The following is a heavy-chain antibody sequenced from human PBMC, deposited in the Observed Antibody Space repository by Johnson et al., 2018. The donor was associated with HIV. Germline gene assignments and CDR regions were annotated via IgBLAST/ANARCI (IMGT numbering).Heavy chain of an antibody. Sequence: QVQLVESGGGLVKPGGSLRLSCAASGFTFSDYYMSWIRQAPGKGLEWVSYISSSGSNIYYADSVKGRFTISRDNAKNSLYLQMNSLRAEDTAVYYCARDGNAGYFTNGVCYNDAFDIWGQGIMVTVSS. J-gene: IGHJ3*02. CDR3: ARDGNAGYFTNGVCYNDAFDI. D-gene: IGHD2-8*01. CDR2: ISSSGSNI. V-gene: IGHV3-11*04. CDR1: GFTFSDYY.